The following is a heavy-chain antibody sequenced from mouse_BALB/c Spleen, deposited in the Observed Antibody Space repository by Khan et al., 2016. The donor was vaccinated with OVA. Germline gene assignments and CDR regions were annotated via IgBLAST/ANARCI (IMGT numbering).Heavy chain of an antibody. CDR1: GYTFTSYT. CDR3: SSVEPYSGSYGAWFAY. J-gene: IGHJ3*01. Sequence: QVRLQQSGAELVRPGASVKMSCKASGYTFTSYTIHWVKQRPGQGLEWIGYINPSNIYTNYNQKFRDKATLTADKSSRTAYIQLSSLTSEDSAVXDCSSVEPYSGSYGAWFAYWGQGTLVTVSA. CDR2: INPSNIYT. V-gene: IGHV1-4*01. D-gene: IGHD1-3*01.